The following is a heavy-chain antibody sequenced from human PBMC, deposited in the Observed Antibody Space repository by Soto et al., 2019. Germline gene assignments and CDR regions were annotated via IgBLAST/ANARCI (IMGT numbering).Heavy chain of an antibody. CDR3: ARDGLRYFDWLLPRDYYYYMDV. CDR2: INPSGGST. J-gene: IGHJ6*03. CDR1: GYTFTSYY. Sequence: ASVKVSCKASGYTFTSYYMHWVRQAPGQGLEWMGLINPSGGSTSYAQKFQGRVTMTRDTSTSTVYMELSSLRSEDTAVYYCARDGLRYFDWLLPRDYYYYMDVWGKGTTVTVSS. V-gene: IGHV1-46*03. D-gene: IGHD3-9*01.